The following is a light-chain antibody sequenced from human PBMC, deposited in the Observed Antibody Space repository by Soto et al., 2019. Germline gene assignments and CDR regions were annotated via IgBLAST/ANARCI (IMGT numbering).Light chain of an antibody. V-gene: IGLV4-60*02. CDR2: LEGSGSY. CDR3: ETWHSNTRI. J-gene: IGLJ1*01. Sequence: QSVLTQSSSASASLGSSVKLTCTLSSGHSSYIIAWHQQQPGKAPRYLMKLEGSGSYNKGSGVPDRLSGSSSGADRYLTISILQFEDEADYYCETWHSNTRIFVTGTKVTVL. CDR1: SGHSSYI.